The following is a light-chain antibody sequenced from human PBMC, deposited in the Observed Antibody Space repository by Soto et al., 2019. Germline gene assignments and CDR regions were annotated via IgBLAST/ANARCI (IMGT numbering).Light chain of an antibody. Sequence: AILLTQSPSSLSASVGDRVTITCRASQGIDSSFAWYQQKPGKAPKLLIYAASSLQSGVPSRFSGSGSGTDFTLTISSLQPDDFATYYCQHYNNWPPWTFGQGTKVDIK. CDR3: QHYNNWPPWT. CDR2: AAS. CDR1: QGIDSS. J-gene: IGKJ1*01. V-gene: IGKV1D-13*01.